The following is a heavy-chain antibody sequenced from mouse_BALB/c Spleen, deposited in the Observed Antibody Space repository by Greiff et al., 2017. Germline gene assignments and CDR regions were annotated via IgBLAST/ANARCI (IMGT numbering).Heavy chain of an antibody. D-gene: IGHD2-1*01. CDR1: GFSLTSYG. Sequence: VQVVESGPGLVAPSQSLSITCTVSGFSLTSYGVHWVRQPPGKGLEWLGVIWAGGSTNYNSALMSRLSISKDNSKSQVFLKMNSLQTDDTAMYYCARDDYGNGYWGQGTLVTVSA. CDR3: ARDDYGNGY. CDR2: IWAGGST. V-gene: IGHV2-9*02. J-gene: IGHJ3*01.